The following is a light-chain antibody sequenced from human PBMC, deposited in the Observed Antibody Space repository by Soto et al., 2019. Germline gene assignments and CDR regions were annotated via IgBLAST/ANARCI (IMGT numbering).Light chain of an antibody. Sequence: EIVMTQSPATLSVSPGERATLSCRASQSVGTYLAWYQQKPGQAPRLLIYGASTRAAGISPRFSGGGSGTEFTLTISSLQSEDFATYYCQQYNDSSWTFGQGTKVEIK. CDR3: QQYNDSSWT. CDR1: QSVGTY. V-gene: IGKV3-15*01. CDR2: GAS. J-gene: IGKJ1*01.